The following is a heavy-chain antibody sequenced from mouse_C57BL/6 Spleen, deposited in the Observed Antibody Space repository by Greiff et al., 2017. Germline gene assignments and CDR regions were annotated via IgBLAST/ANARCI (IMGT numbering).Heavy chain of an antibody. Sequence: VQLQQSGAELVKPGASVKLSCTASGFNIKDYYMHWVKQRTEQGLEWIGRIDPEDGETKSAPKFQGKATITADTSSNTAYLQLSSLTSEDTAVYYCARYPSIYDGYYGYWGQGTTLTVSS. D-gene: IGHD2-3*01. V-gene: IGHV14-2*01. CDR1: GFNIKDYY. J-gene: IGHJ2*01. CDR2: IDPEDGET. CDR3: ARYPSIYDGYYGY.